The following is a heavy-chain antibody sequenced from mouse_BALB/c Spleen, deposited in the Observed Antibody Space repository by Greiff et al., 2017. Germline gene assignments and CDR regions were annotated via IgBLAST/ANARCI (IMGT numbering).Heavy chain of an antibody. CDR3: ARPLPYFDY. CDR2: ISSGGGST. V-gene: IGHV5-12-1*01. J-gene: IGHJ2*01. D-gene: IGHD2-1*01. Sequence: EVQGVESGGGLVKPGGSLKLSCAASGFAFSSYDMSWVRQTPEKRLEWVAYISSGGGSTYYPDTVKGRFTISRDNAKNTLYLQMSSLKSEDTAMYYCARPLPYFDYWGQGTTLTVSA. CDR1: GFAFSSYD.